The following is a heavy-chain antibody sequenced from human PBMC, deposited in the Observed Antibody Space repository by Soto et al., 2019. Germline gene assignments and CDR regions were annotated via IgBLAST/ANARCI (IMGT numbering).Heavy chain of an antibody. CDR1: GFIFSDHA. D-gene: IGHD3-10*01. V-gene: IGHV3-23*01. CDR2: ISGNGIAT. Sequence: PGESLKISCEASGFIFSDHAMSWVRQAPGKGLEWVSAISGNGIATYYADSVKGRFTISRDNSKNTLYLQMNRLRADDTAVYYCARDASSMVRGNNNWFDPWGQGTLVTVSS. J-gene: IGHJ5*02. CDR3: ARDASSMVRGNNNWFDP.